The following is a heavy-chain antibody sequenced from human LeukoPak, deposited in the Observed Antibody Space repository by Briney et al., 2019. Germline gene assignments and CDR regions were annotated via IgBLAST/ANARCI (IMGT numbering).Heavy chain of an antibody. CDR3: ARLPWGLAAANYHFDY. J-gene: IGHJ4*02. D-gene: IGHD6-13*01. CDR2: INPNSGGT. CDR1: GYTFTGYY. V-gene: IGHV1-2*02. Sequence: ASVKVSCKASGYTFTGYYMHWVRQAPGQGLEWMGWINPNSGGTNYAQKFQGRVTMTRDTSISTAYMELSRLRSDDTAVYYCARLPWGLAAANYHFDYWGQGTLVTVSS.